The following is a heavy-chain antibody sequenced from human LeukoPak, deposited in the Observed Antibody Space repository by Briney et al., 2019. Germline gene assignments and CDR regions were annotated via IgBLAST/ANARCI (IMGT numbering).Heavy chain of an antibody. Sequence: SETLSLTCTVSGGSISSSSYYWGWIRQPPGKGLEWIGSIYYSGSTYYNPSLKSRVTISVDTSKNQFSLKLSSVTAADTAVYYCARDLGHYYGSGSLSVHWGQGTLVTVSS. CDR3: ARDLGHYYGSGSLSVH. J-gene: IGHJ4*02. CDR1: GGSISSSSYY. CDR2: IYYSGST. V-gene: IGHV4-39*07. D-gene: IGHD3-10*01.